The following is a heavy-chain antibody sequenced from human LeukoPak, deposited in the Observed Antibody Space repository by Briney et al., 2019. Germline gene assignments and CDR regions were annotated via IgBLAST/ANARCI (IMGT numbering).Heavy chain of an antibody. D-gene: IGHD6-13*01. CDR3: ARTGYSSSWSFNWFDP. J-gene: IGHJ5*02. V-gene: IGHV5-51*01. CDR2: IYPGDSDT. Sequence: GESLKFSCKGSGYSFTSYWIGWVRQMPGKGLEWMGIIYPGDSDTRYSPSFQGQVTISADKSISTAYLQWSSLKASDTAMYYCARTGYSSSWSFNWFDPWGQGTLVTVSS. CDR1: GYSFTSYW.